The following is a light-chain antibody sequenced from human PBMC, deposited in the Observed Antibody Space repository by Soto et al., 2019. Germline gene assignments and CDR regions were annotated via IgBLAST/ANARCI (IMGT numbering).Light chain of an antibody. V-gene: IGLV2-8*01. J-gene: IGLJ3*02. Sequence: HSVLTQPPSASGSPGQSVTISCTGTSSDVGGYNYVSWYQQYPGRAPKLMIYEVTKRPSGVPDRFSGSKSGNTASLTVSGLHAEDEADYYCSSYAASNNFYFVFGGGTKLTVL. CDR3: SSYAASNNFYFV. CDR1: SSDVGGYNY. CDR2: EVT.